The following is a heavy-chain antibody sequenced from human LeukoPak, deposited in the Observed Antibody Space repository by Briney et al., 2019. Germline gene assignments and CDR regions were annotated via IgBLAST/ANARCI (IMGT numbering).Heavy chain of an antibody. Sequence: SVKVSCKASGGTFSSYAISWVRQAPGQGLEWMGGIIPIFGTANYAQKFQGRVTIAADESTSTAYMELSSLRSEDTAVYYCAREGNSFWSGYQRVVYAFDIWGQGTMVTVSS. V-gene: IGHV1-69*13. CDR3: AREGNSFWSGYQRVVYAFDI. D-gene: IGHD3-3*01. CDR2: IIPIFGTA. J-gene: IGHJ3*02. CDR1: GGTFSSYA.